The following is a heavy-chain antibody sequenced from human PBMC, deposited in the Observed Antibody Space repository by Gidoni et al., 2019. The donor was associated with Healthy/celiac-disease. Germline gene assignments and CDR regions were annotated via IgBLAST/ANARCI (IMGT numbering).Heavy chain of an antibody. CDR2: INHSGST. D-gene: IGHD3-10*01. Sequence: QVQLQQWGAGLLKPSETLSLTCAVYGGSFSGYYWSWIRQPPGKGLEWIGEINHSGSTNYNPSLKSRVTISVDTSKNQFSLKLSSVTAADTAVYYCASIRAYYYGSGSWYGMDVWGQGTTVTVSS. CDR3: ASIRAYYYGSGSWYGMDV. V-gene: IGHV4-34*01. J-gene: IGHJ6*02. CDR1: GGSFSGYY.